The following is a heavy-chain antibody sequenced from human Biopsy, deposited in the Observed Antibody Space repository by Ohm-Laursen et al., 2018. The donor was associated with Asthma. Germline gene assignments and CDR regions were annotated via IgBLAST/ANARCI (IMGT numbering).Heavy chain of an antibody. CDR1: GFTFSSYG. V-gene: IGHV3-30*03. D-gene: IGHD1-26*01. Sequence: LSLTCAASGFTFSSYGMHWVRQAPGKGLEWVAVISYDGSNKYYADSVKGRFTISRDNSKNTLYLQMNSLRAEDTAVYYCARDAWELQKPYAYYFDYWGQGTLVTVSS. CDR3: ARDAWELQKPYAYYFDY. J-gene: IGHJ4*02. CDR2: ISYDGSNK.